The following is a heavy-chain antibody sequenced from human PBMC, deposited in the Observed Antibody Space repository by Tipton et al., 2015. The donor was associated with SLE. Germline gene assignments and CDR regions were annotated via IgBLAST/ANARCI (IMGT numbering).Heavy chain of an antibody. CDR2: IYHSGST. V-gene: IGHV4-38-2*02. CDR3: ARDRGYSGSYFDAFDI. Sequence: TLSLTCAVSGYSISSGYYWGWIRQPPGKGLEWIGSIYHSGSTYYNPSLKSRVTMSVDTSKNQFSLKLSSVTAADTAVYYCARDRGYSGSYFDAFDIWGQGTMVTVSS. J-gene: IGHJ3*02. D-gene: IGHD1-26*01. CDR1: GYSISSGYY.